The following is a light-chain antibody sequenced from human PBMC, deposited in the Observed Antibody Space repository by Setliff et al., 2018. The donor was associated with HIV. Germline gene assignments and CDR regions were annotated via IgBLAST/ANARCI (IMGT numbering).Light chain of an antibody. Sequence: QSALPQPASVSGSPGQPITISCTGSASDVGGYNYVSWYQQQRGKAPKLIIYDVTHRPSGVSHRFSASKSGNTASLTISGLQAEDEADYFCSSYTASSTLYVFGTGTKVTVL. CDR3: SSYTASSTLYV. CDR1: ASDVGGYNY. CDR2: DVT. J-gene: IGLJ1*01. V-gene: IGLV2-14*03.